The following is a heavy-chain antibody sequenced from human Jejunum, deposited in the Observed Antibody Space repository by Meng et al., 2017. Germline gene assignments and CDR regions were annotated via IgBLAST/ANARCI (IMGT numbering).Heavy chain of an antibody. CDR3: ARDFEALNGV. CDR1: GDSISSSYW. V-gene: IGHV4-4*02. J-gene: IGHJ1*01. CDR2: IYHSGTT. Sequence: VQVQPWGARLLKPSETLSLTCAVSGDSISSSYWWSWVRQSPGKGLEWIGEIYHSGTTNYNPSLKSRVTLSVDKSKNQFSLNLSSVTAADTAVYFCARDFEALNGVWGQGTLVTVSS. D-gene: IGHD2-8*01.